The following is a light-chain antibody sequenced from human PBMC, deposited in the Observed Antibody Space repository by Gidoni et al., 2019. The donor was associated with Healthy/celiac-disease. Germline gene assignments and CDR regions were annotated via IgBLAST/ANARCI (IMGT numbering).Light chain of an antibody. Sequence: SVLTQSPAILSLSPGERATLSCRASQSVSTYLAWYQQKPGQAPRLLIYDTSNRATGIPARFSGSGSGTDFTLTISSLEPEDSAIYYCQQRNSWPPTFGGGTKVEIK. CDR1: QSVSTY. V-gene: IGKV3-11*01. CDR2: DTS. CDR3: QQRNSWPPT. J-gene: IGKJ4*01.